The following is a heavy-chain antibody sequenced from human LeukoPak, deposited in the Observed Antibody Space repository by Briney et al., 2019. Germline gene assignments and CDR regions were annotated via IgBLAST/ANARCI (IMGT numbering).Heavy chain of an antibody. J-gene: IGHJ4*02. CDR1: GGSFSGYY. D-gene: IGHD6-13*01. V-gene: IGHV4-34*01. Sequence: PSETLSLTCAVYGGSFSGYYWSWIRQPPGKGLEWIGEINHSGSTNYNPSLKSRVTISVDTSKNQFSLKLSSVTAADTAVYYCARADSSSWYLSLFDYWGQGTLVTVSS. CDR2: INHSGST. CDR3: ARADSSSWYLSLFDY.